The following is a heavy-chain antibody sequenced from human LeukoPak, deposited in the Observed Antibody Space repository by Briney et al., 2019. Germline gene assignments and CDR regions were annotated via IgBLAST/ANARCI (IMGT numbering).Heavy chain of an antibody. CDR3: ASNGSGSYYYYYMDV. V-gene: IGHV1-2*02. D-gene: IGHD3-10*01. CDR2: INPNSGGT. Sequence: ASVKVSCKASGYTFAGYYMHWVRQAPGQGLEWMGWINPNSGGTNYAQKFQGRVTMTMDTSISTAYMELSRLRSDDTAVYYCASNGSGSYYYYYMDVWGKGTTVTVSS. J-gene: IGHJ6*03. CDR1: GYTFAGYY.